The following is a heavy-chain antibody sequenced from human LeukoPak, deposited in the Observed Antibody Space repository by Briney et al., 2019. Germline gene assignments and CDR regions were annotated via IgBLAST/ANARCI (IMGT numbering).Heavy chain of an antibody. Sequence: GGSLRLSCAASGFTFSGYGIHWVRQAPGKGLEWVAFIRSDGSVKYYADSVRGRFTISRDNSKNTLYLQMNSLRAEDTAVYYCARRQRDDILTGPFDYWGQGTLVTVSS. CDR3: ARRQRDDILTGPFDY. CDR2: IRSDGSVK. CDR1: GFTFSGYG. V-gene: IGHV3-30*02. D-gene: IGHD3-9*01. J-gene: IGHJ4*02.